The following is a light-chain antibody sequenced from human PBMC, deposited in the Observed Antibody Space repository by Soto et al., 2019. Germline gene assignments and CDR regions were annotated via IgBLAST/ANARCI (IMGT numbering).Light chain of an antibody. V-gene: IGKV3-15*01. CDR3: QQYNNWPPVT. J-gene: IGKJ3*01. CDR2: GAS. CDR1: QSVSSN. Sequence: EIVMTQSPATLSVSPGERATLSCRATQSVSSNLAWYQQKPGQAPRLLIYGASTRATGIPARFSGSGSGTEFTLTISSLQSEDFAVYYCQQYNNWPPVTFGPGTKVDIK.